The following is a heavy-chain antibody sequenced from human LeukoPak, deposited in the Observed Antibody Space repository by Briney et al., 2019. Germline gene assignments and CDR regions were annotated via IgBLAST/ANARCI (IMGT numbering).Heavy chain of an antibody. CDR2: FDPEDGET. D-gene: IGHD1-26*01. V-gene: IGHV1-24*01. J-gene: IGHJ5*02. CDR3: ATVGSVVGATTFDWFDP. Sequence: ASVKVSCKVSGYTLTELSMHWVRQAPGKGLEWMGGFDPEDGETIYAQKFQGIVTMTEDTSTDTAYMELSSLRSEDTAVYYCATVGSVVGATTFDWFDPWGQGTMVTVSS. CDR1: GYTLTELS.